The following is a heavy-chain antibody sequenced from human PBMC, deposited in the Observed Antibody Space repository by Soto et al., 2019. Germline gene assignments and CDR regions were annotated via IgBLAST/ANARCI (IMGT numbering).Heavy chain of an antibody. V-gene: IGHV4-34*01. CDR2: INHSGST. D-gene: IGHD2-2*03. CDR1: GGSFSGYY. Sequence: SETLSLTCAVYGGSFSGYYWSWIRQPPGKGLEWIGEINHSGSTNYNPSLKSRVTISVDTSKNQFSLKLSPVTAADTAVYYCVDGYFDYWGQGTLVTVSS. J-gene: IGHJ4*02. CDR3: VDGYFDY.